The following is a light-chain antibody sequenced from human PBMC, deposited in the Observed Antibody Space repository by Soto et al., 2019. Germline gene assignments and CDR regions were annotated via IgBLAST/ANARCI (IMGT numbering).Light chain of an antibody. Sequence: VLTQSPATLSLSPGDRATLSCRAGQNINNFIAWYQHTPGQAPRLLIYDASNRATGIPGRFSGSGSGTDFTLTITSIESEDFAVYYCQHRGRFGQGTKVDIK. V-gene: IGKV3-11*01. CDR1: QNINNF. J-gene: IGKJ1*01. CDR3: QHRGR. CDR2: DAS.